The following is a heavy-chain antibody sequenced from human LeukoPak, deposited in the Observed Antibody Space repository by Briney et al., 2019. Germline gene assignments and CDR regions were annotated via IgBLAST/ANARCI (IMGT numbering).Heavy chain of an antibody. CDR3: ARHTEMALDY. D-gene: IGHD5-24*01. J-gene: IGHJ4*02. CDR2: IYSGGST. Sequence: GGSLRLSCAASGFTVSSNYMSWVRQAPGKGLEWVSVIYSGGSTYYADSVKGRFTISRDNSKNTLYLQMDSLRAEDTAVYYCARHTEMALDYWGQGTLVTVSS. CDR1: GFTVSSNY. V-gene: IGHV3-66*04.